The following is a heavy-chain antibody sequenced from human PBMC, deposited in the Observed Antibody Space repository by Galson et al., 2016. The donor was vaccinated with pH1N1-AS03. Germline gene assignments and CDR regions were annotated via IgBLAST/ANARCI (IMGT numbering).Heavy chain of an antibody. Sequence: GYTFSRYYMHWMRQAPGQGPEWMGVIDPSIGSTTYAQKFQGRVTMTRDTATTTAYMELSSLRSDDTAVYYCATYGSGSRGGFDYWGQGALITVSS. CDR1: GYTFSRYY. D-gene: IGHD3-10*01. CDR2: IDPSIGST. V-gene: IGHV1-46*01. CDR3: ATYGSGSRGGFDY. J-gene: IGHJ4*02.